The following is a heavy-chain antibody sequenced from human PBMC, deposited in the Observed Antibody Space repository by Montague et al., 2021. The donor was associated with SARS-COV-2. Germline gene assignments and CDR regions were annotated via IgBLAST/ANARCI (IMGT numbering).Heavy chain of an antibody. Sequence: SETLSLTCTVSGGSISSYYWSWIRLPPGKGLEWIGYIYYSGSTNYNPSLKSRVTISVDTSKNQFSLKLSSVTAADTAVYYCARGLSRYSSGKTPFLHSEKDVWGQGTTVTVSS. CDR3: ARGLSRYSSGKTPFLHSEKDV. CDR2: IYYSGST. D-gene: IGHD6-19*01. V-gene: IGHV4-59*01. J-gene: IGHJ6*02. CDR1: GGSISSYY.